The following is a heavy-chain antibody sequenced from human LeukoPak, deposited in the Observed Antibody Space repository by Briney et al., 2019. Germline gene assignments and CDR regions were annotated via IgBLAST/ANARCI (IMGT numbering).Heavy chain of an antibody. CDR1: GFTFTSYA. V-gene: IGHV1-58*02. Sequence: ASVKVSCKASGFTFTSYAMQWVRQARGQRLERIGWIVVGSGNTNYAQKFQERVTITRDMSTSTAYMELSSLRSEDTAVYYCAAGDSSGWYIDYWGQGTLVTVSS. J-gene: IGHJ4*02. D-gene: IGHD6-19*01. CDR2: IVVGSGNT. CDR3: AAGDSSGWYIDY.